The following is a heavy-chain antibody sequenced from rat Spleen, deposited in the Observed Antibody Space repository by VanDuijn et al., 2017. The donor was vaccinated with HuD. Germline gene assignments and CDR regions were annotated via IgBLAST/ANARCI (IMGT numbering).Heavy chain of an antibody. CDR2: ISYDGSTT. J-gene: IGHJ2*01. V-gene: IGHV5-29*01. Sequence: EVQLVESDGGLVQPGRSLKLSCAASGFTFSNYGMAWVCQTPTTGREWVATISYDGSTTSYPDSVKCRFTFSRDNAKSTLYLQMNSLRSEETATYYCARRGEPWRYFDYWGQGVMVTVSS. D-gene: IGHD1-11*01. CDR1: GFTFSNYG. CDR3: ARRGEPWRYFDY.